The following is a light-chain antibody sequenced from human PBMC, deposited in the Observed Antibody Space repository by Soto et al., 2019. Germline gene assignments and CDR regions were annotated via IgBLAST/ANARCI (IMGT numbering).Light chain of an antibody. CDR1: QSVGRY. V-gene: IGKV3-11*01. Sequence: IVLTQSPATLSLSPGERATLSCRASQSVGRYLAWYQQKPGQAPRLLIYEASNRAIGIPARFSGSGPGTDFTLTISSLEPEDFAVYYCQQRSNWPPLTFGGGTKVDIK. CDR2: EAS. CDR3: QQRSNWPPLT. J-gene: IGKJ4*01.